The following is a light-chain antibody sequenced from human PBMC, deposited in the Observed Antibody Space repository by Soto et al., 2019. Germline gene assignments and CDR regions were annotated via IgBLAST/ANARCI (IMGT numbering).Light chain of an antibody. J-gene: IGLJ2*01. Sequence: QSVLTQPASVSGSPGQSITLSCTGTSSDVGGYNYVSWYQQHPGKAPKLMIYDVSNRPSGVSNRFSGSKSGNTASLTISGRQAEDEADYYCSSYTSSCTVVFGGGTKLTVL. CDR1: SSDVGGYNY. CDR2: DVS. CDR3: SSYTSSCTVV. V-gene: IGLV2-14*01.